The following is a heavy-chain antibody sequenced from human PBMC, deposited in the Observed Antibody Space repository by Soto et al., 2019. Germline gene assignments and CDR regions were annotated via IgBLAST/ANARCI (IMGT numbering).Heavy chain of an antibody. D-gene: IGHD6-13*01. Sequence: ASVKVSCKASGYTFTSYGISWVRQAPGQGLEWMGWISAYNGNTNYAQKLQGRVTMTTDTSTSTAYMELRSLRSDDTAVYYCARDPSPYSSSWYDYWGQGTLVTVSS. V-gene: IGHV1-18*01. CDR1: GYTFTSYG. J-gene: IGHJ4*02. CDR2: ISAYNGNT. CDR3: ARDPSPYSSSWYDY.